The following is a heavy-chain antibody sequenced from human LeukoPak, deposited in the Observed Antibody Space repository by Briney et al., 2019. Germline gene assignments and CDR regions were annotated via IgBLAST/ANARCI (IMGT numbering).Heavy chain of an antibody. V-gene: IGHV3-21*01. CDR2: ISTSSSYI. CDR1: GFTFSSYS. J-gene: IGHJ4*02. Sequence: PGGSLGLSCAASGFTFSSYSMNWVRQAPGKGLEWVSSISTSSSYIYYADSVKGRFTISRDNAKKSLYLQMDSLRAEDTAVYYCARERYNYGPGEVDYWGQGTLVTVSS. CDR3: ARERYNYGPGEVDY. D-gene: IGHD3-10*01.